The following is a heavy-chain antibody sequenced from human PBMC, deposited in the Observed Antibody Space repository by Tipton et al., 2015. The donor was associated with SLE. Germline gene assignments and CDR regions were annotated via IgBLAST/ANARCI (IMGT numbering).Heavy chain of an antibody. CDR3: ASGGYGSGSHYLGGWFDP. V-gene: IGHV4-39*01. CDR1: GGSISSSSYY. D-gene: IGHD3-10*01. CDR2: ISYSGST. Sequence: TLSLTCTVSGGSISSSSYYWGWIRQPPGKGLEWIGSISYSGSTYYSPSLKSRVTISVDTSKNQFSLKLSSVTAADTAVYYCASGGYGSGSHYLGGWFDPWGRGTLVTVSS. J-gene: IGHJ5*02.